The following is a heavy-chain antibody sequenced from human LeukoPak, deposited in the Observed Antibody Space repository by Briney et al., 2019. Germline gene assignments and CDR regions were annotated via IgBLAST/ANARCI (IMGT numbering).Heavy chain of an antibody. J-gene: IGHJ4*02. Sequence: PGESLKISCKGSGYSFTSYWIGWVRQMPGKGLEWMGIIYPGDSDTRYSPSFQGQVTISADKSISTAYLQWSSLKASDTAMYYCARLYYDFWSGYIRGYFDYWGQGTLVTVSS. D-gene: IGHD3-3*01. V-gene: IGHV5-51*01. CDR3: ARLYYDFWSGYIRGYFDY. CDR1: GYSFTSYW. CDR2: IYPGDSDT.